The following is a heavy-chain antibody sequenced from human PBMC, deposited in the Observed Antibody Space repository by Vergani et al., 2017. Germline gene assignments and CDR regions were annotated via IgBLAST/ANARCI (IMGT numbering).Heavy chain of an antibody. CDR3: AKHFRGWGIDY. J-gene: IGHJ4*02. D-gene: IGHD3-16*01. Sequence: EVQRVESGGDLAQPGGSLRLSCVASGFTFSSNWMHWVRQAPGRGLEWVAKINLAGNEKNYLGSVKGRFTISRDNAKNSLFLQLNSLRAEDTAFCYCAKHFRGWGIDYGGQGTKVIVSS. CDR1: GFTFSSNW. CDR2: INLAGNEK. V-gene: IGHV3-7*01.